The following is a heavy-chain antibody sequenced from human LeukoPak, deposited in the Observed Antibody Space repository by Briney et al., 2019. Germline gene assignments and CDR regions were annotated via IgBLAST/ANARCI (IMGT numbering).Heavy chain of an antibody. CDR2: INHGGNEK. CDR3: ARSQATGTTDF. D-gene: IGHD1-7*01. CDR1: GSTFSDYW. J-gene: IGHJ4*02. Sequence: GGSLRLSCAVSGSTFSDYWMSWVRQPPGKGLEWVANINHGGNEKYYVDSVMGRFTISRDNAKNSLYLQMNSLSVEDTAVYFCARSQATGTTDFWGQGTLVTVSS. V-gene: IGHV3-7*01.